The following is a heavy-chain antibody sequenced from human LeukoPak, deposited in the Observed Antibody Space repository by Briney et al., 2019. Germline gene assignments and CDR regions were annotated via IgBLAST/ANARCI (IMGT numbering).Heavy chain of an antibody. Sequence: GGSLRLACAASGFTFSNAWMNWVRQTPGKGLEWVARIKSKPAGETTTYAAPVKGRFTISRHDSRNTLYLQMNSLKTEDTAVYYCTTCGGDCFFNYWGQGTLVTVSS. CDR3: TTCGGDCFFNY. D-gene: IGHD2-21*02. J-gene: IGHJ4*02. CDR1: GFTFSNAW. V-gene: IGHV3-15*01. CDR2: IKSKPAGETT.